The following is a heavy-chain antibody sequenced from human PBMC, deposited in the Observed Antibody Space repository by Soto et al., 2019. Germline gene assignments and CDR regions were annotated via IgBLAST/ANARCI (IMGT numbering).Heavy chain of an antibody. V-gene: IGHV3-49*04. CDR1: GFTLGDYA. J-gene: IGHJ4*02. CDR3: TRVSGTAMVSYYFDY. D-gene: IGHD5-18*01. Sequence: GGSLRLSCTASGFTLGDYAMSWVRQAPGKGLEWVGFIRSKAYGGTTEYAASVKGRFTISRDDSKSIAYLQMNSLKTEDTAVYYCTRVSGTAMVSYYFDYWGQGTLVTVSS. CDR2: IRSKAYGGTT.